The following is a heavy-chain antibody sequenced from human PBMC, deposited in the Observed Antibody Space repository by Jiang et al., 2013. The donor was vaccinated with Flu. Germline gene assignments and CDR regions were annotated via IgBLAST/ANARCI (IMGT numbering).Heavy chain of an antibody. CDR3: TSSGMIAI. D-gene: IGHD3-22*01. J-gene: IGHJ3*02. CDR2: IRSKAYGGTT. V-gene: IGHV3-49*04. CDR1: GFTFGDYA. Sequence: VQLLESGGGLVQPGRSLRLSCTASGFTFGDYAMSWVRQAPGKGLEWVGFIRSKAYGGTTEYAASVKGRFTISRDDSKSIAYLQMNSLKTEDTAVYYCTSSGMIAIWGQRDNGHRLF.